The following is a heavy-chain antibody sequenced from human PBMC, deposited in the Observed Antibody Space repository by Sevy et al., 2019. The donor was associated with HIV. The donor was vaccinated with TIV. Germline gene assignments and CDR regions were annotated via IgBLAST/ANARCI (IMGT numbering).Heavy chain of an antibody. CDR1: GFTFSSYA. CDR3: ARDIVVVPAAQGGNDAFDI. V-gene: IGHV3-30-3*01. CDR2: ISYDGSNK. J-gene: IGHJ3*02. D-gene: IGHD2-2*01. Sequence: GGSLRLSCAASGFTFSSYAMRWVRQAPGKGLEWVAVISYDGSNKYYADSVKGRFTISRDNSKNTLYLQMNSLRAEDTAVYYCARDIVVVPAAQGGNDAFDIWGQGTMVTVSS.